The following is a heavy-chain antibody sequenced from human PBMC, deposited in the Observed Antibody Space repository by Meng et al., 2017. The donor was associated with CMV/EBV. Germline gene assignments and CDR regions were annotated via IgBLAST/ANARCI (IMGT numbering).Heavy chain of an antibody. CDR3: ASYSSSWEGY. CDR2: ISSSSSYI. Sequence: EVQLGGAGGGLVKPGGSLRLSCAASGFTFSSYSMNWVRQAPGKGLEWVSSISSSSSYIYYADSVKGRFTISRDNAKNSLYLQMNSLRAEDTAVYYCASYSSSWEGYWGQGTLVTASS. J-gene: IGHJ4*02. V-gene: IGHV3-21*01. CDR1: GFTFSSYS. D-gene: IGHD6-13*01.